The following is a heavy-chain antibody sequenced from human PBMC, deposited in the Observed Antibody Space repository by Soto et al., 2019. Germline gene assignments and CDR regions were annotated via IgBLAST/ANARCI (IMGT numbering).Heavy chain of an antibody. CDR3: ARDPDYYDSSGYDY. V-gene: IGHV1-69*13. CDR2: IIPIFGTA. CDR1: GGTFSSYA. D-gene: IGHD3-22*01. J-gene: IGHJ4*02. Sequence: GASVKVSFKASGGTFSSYAISWVRQAPGQGLEWMGGIIPIFGTANYAQKFQGRVTITADESTSTAYMELSSLRSEDTAVYYCARDPDYYDSSGYDYWGQGTLVTVSS.